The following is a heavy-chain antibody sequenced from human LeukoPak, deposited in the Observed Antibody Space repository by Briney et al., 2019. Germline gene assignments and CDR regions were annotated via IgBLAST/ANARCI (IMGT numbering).Heavy chain of an antibody. CDR1: GGSISSYY. CDR3: ARDRPLATVTTVDTYGFDP. J-gene: IGHJ5*02. V-gene: IGHV4-59*12. Sequence: SETLSLTCIVSGGSISSYYWSWIRQPPGKGLEWIGYIYYTGSTNYNPSLKSRVTISVDTSKNQLSLKLSSVTAADTAVYYCARDRPLATVTTVDTYGFDPWGQGTLVTVSS. CDR2: IYYTGST. D-gene: IGHD4-17*01.